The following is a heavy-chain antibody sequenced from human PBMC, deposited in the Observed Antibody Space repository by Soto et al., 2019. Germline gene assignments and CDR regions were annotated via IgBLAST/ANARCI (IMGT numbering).Heavy chain of an antibody. V-gene: IGHV1-24*01. CDR1: GYTLTELS. CDR2: FDPEDGET. J-gene: IGHJ6*02. D-gene: IGHD1-26*01. Sequence: ASVKVSCKVSGYTLTELSMHWVRQAPGKGLEWMGGFDPEDGETIYAQKFQGRVTMTEDTSTDTAYMELSSLRSEDTAVYYCATDPVSGSYYHYGMAVWGQGTTVTVSS. CDR3: ATDPVSGSYYHYGMAV.